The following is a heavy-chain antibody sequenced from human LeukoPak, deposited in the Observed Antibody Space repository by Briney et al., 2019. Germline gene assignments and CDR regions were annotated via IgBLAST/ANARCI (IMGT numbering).Heavy chain of an antibody. CDR3: ARYCGGDCYGMDV. D-gene: IGHD2-21*02. CDR2: IKQDGREK. Sequence: PGGSLRLSCTASGFTFSSYWMSWVRQAPGKGLEWVANIKQDGREKDYMDSVKGRFTISRDNPRNSLYLQMNSLRAEDTAVYYCARYCGGDCYGMDVWGQGTTVTVSS. V-gene: IGHV3-7*01. J-gene: IGHJ6*02. CDR1: GFTFSSYW.